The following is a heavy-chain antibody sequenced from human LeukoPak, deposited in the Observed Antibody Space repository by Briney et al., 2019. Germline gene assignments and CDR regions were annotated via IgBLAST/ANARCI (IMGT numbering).Heavy chain of an antibody. CDR3: ARAVDTAPYYYYGMDV. V-gene: IGHV1-46*01. J-gene: IGHJ6*02. CDR1: GYTFTSYY. Sequence: ASVKVSCKASGYTFTSYYMHWVRQAPGQGLEWMGIINPSGGSTSYAQKFQGRVTMTRDTSTSTVYMELSSLRSEDTAVYYCARAVDTAPYYYYGMDVWGQGTTVTVSS. CDR2: INPSGGST. D-gene: IGHD5-18*01.